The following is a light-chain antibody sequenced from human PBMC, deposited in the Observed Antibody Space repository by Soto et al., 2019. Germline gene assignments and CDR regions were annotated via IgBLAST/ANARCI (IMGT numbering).Light chain of an antibody. V-gene: IGLV2-8*01. J-gene: IGLJ3*02. CDR3: SAYTARSTLV. CDR1: SSDVGAYNY. CDR2: EDT. Sequence: QSVLTQPPSASGSPGQSVTISCTGTSSDVGAYNYVSWYQQHPGKAPKLMIYEDTKRPSGVPDRFSGSKSGNTASLTVSGLQSEDEADYYCSAYTARSTLVFGGGTKLTVL.